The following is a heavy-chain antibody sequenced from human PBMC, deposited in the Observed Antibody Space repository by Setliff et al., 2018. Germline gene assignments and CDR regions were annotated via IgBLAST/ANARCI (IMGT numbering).Heavy chain of an antibody. CDR3: ARTGTYRYFDS. J-gene: IGHJ4*02. Sequence: SETLSLTCTVSGASINSGSNYWGWIRQPPGKGLEWIGRIHYRGTTYSNASLASRLTLSVDTSKNQFSLKLTSVTAADTAVYYCARTGTYRYFDSWGQGTRVTVSS. D-gene: IGHD1-7*01. CDR1: GASINSGSNY. V-gene: IGHV4-39*01. CDR2: IHYRGTT.